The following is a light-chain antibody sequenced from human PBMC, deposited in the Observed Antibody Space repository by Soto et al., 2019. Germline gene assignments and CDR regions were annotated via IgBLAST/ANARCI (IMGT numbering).Light chain of an antibody. CDR2: GAS. V-gene: IGKV3-20*01. Sequence: EIALTQSPGTLSFSPGERATLTCRASQSVSSSYLAWFQQKPGQAPRLLIYGASSRATGIPDRFSGSGSVTDFTLTISRLEPEDFAVYYCQQYGNAPFTFGPGIKVEIK. CDR3: QQYGNAPFT. CDR1: QSVSSSY. J-gene: IGKJ3*01.